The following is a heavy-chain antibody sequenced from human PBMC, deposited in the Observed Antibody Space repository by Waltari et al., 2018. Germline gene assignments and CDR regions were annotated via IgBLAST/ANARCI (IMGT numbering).Heavy chain of an antibody. J-gene: IGHJ6*02. CDR1: GYSFTSYW. CDR2: LYPGDSDT. V-gene: IGHV5-51*01. CDR3: ARHWGYSKVYYYYYGMDV. D-gene: IGHD4-4*01. Sequence: EVQLVQSGAEVKKPGESLKISCKGSGYSFTSYWIGWVRQMPGKGLEWMGILYPGDSDTRYSPSFQGQVTISADKSISTAYLQWSSLKASDTAMYYCARHWGYSKVYYYYYGMDVWGQGTTVTVSS.